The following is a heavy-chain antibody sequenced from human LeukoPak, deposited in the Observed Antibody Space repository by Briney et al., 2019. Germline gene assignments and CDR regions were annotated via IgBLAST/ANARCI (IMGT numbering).Heavy chain of an antibody. Sequence: SETPSLTCSVSGDSIRSSQWWSWVRQPPGKGLEWIGEVVLSGGTNYNPSFKSRVTISADQAQNQFSLNLRFVTDADAAVYYCARGHYSGSFDSWGQGTLVTVSS. V-gene: IGHV4-4*02. CDR1: GDSIRSSQW. CDR3: ARGHYSGSFDS. D-gene: IGHD3-10*01. CDR2: VVLSGGT. J-gene: IGHJ4*02.